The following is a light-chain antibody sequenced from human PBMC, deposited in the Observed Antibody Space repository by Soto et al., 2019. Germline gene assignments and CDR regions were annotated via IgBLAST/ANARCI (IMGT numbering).Light chain of an antibody. Sequence: QSVLTQPRSVSGSPGQSVTISCTGTSSDVGGYNYVSWYQQHPGKAPKLMIYDVGKRPSGVPDRFSGSKSDNTASLTISGLQAEDEADYYCCSYAGSYTRVFGAGKKVIV. V-gene: IGLV2-11*01. J-gene: IGLJ1*01. CDR2: DVG. CDR1: SSDVGGYNY. CDR3: CSYAGSYTRV.